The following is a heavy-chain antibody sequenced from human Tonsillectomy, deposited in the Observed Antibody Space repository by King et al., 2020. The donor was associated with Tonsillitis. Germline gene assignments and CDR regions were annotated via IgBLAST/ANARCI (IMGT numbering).Heavy chain of an antibody. CDR3: SRTSDMVVVVDASLAAFDI. D-gene: IGHD2-15*01. J-gene: IGHJ3*02. CDR1: GYTFTGYY. Sequence: VQLVESGAEVKKPGASVKVSCKASGYTFTGYYMHWGRQAPGQGLEWMGWINPNSGATHYAQKFQGRVTMTRDTSISTAYMELSSLRSDDTAVYYCSRTSDMVVVVDASLAAFDIWGQGTKVTASS. V-gene: IGHV1-2*02. CDR2: INPNSGAT.